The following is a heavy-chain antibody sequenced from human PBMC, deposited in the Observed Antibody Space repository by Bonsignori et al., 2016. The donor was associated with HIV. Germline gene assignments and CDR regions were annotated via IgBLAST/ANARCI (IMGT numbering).Heavy chain of an antibody. CDR2: IKADGSGQ. D-gene: IGHD3-10*01. Sequence: WIRQPPGKGLEWMAYIKADGSGQYYVDSVKGRFTISRDNAKNSLYLQMDSLRAEDTAVYYCARFFDYGSGSRGRYSDFWGQGTLVTVSS. CDR3: ARFFDYGSGSRGRYSDF. J-gene: IGHJ4*02. V-gene: IGHV3-7*03.